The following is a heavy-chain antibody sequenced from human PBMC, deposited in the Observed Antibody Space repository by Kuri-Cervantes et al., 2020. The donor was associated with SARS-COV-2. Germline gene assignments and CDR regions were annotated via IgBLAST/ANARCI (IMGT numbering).Heavy chain of an antibody. CDR1: EFTFSSYD. D-gene: IGHD2-15*01. V-gene: IGHV3-21*01. CDR3: GRHRGYCGGGGCYSAGFSFDY. J-gene: IGHJ4*02. Sequence: GESLKISCAASEFTFSSYDMTWVRQAPGMGLEWVSSISSGSDYIYYADSVKGRFTVSRDNAENSLYLQMNSLGVGDTAVYYCGRHRGYCGGGGCYSAGFSFDYWGQGALVTVSS. CDR2: ISSGSDYI.